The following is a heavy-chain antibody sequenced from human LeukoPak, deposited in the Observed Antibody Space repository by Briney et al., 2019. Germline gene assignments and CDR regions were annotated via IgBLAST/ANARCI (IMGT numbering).Heavy chain of an antibody. CDR3: TKPKYSSSWYCDY. Sequence: GGSLRLSCAASGFTFSSYAMSWVRQAPGKGLEWVSGISGSGGSTYYADSVKGRFTISRDNSKNTLYQQMNSLRAEDTAVYYCTKPKYSSSWYCDYWGQGTLVTVSS. J-gene: IGHJ4*02. CDR1: GFTFSSYA. V-gene: IGHV3-23*01. CDR2: ISGSGGST. D-gene: IGHD6-13*01.